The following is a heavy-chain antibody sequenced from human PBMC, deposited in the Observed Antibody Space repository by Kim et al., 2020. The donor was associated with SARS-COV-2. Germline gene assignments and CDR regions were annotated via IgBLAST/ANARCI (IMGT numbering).Heavy chain of an antibody. CDR1: GFTFDDYT. CDR3: AKDGASIAAAGSPFDY. V-gene: IGHV3-43*01. D-gene: IGHD6-13*01. CDR2: ISWDGGST. J-gene: IGHJ4*02. Sequence: GGSLRLSCAASGFTFDDYTMHWVRQAPGKGLEWVSLISWDGGSTYYADSVKGRFTISRDNSKNSLYLQMNSLRTEDTALYYCAKDGASIAAAGSPFDYWGQGTLVTVSS.